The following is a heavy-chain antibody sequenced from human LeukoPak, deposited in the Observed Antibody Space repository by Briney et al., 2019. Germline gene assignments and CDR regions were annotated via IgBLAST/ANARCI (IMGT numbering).Heavy chain of an antibody. V-gene: IGHV1-46*01. CDR3: ARYSSSSGDY. D-gene: IGHD6-13*01. CDR1: GYTFTSYY. Sequence: GASVNVSCMASGYTFTSYYMHWVRPPPGQGLEWMGIISPNGGSTSYAQKFQDRVTMTRDTSTSTVYMEMSRLRSEDTAVYYCARYSSSSGDYWGQGTLVTVSS. J-gene: IGHJ4*02. CDR2: ISPNGGST.